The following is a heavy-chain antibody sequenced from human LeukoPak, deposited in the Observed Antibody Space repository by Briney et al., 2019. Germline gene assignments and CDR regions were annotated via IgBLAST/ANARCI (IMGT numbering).Heavy chain of an antibody. D-gene: IGHD3-22*01. CDR1: GFTFSDYS. V-gene: IGHV3-21*01. CDR3: ARETIPLSVPDGSGSYYYYYYMDV. CDR2: IGSSGDFI. J-gene: IGHJ6*03. Sequence: GGSLRLSCAASGFTFSDYSLNWVRQAPGKGLEWVSSIGSSGDFIYYADSVKGRFTISRDNAKKSLFLEMNSLRAEDTALYFRARETIPLSVPDGSGSYYYYYYMDVWGKGTTVTVSS.